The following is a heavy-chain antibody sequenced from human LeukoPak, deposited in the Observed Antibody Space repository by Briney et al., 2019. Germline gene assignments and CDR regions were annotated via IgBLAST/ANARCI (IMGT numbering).Heavy chain of an antibody. Sequence: GGSLRLSCPVSGLIFSNSGMHWVRRARGKGLGRVAVVWFDGSKRYYADSVKGRFTISRDNSKNTLHLQMDSLRVEDTAMYFCARDFRRYSYGPVDYWGQGTLVTVSS. V-gene: IGHV3-33*01. CDR1: GLIFSNSG. CDR3: ARDFRRYSYGPVDY. CDR2: VWFDGSKR. J-gene: IGHJ4*02. D-gene: IGHD5-18*01.